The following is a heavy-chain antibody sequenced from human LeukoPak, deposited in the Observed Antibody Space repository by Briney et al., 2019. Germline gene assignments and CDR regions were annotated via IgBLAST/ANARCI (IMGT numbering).Heavy chain of an antibody. CDR2: ISWNTGGI. D-gene: IGHD2-8*02. CDR3: AKDEFVASAFTGAFDI. J-gene: IGHJ3*02. V-gene: IGHV3-9*03. CDR1: GFTFDNYA. Sequence: GGSLRLSCAASGFTFDNYAMHWVRQAPGKGLEWVSGISWNTGGIGYADSVKGRFTISRDNAKNSLYLQMNSLRAEDMALYYCAKDEFVASAFTGAFDIWGQGAMVTVSS.